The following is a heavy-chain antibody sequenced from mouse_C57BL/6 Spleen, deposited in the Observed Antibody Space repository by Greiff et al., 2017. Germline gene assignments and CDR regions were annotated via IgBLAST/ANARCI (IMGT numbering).Heavy chain of an antibody. CDR1: GYAFSSSW. CDR2: IYPGDGDT. CDR3: ALITTVDYAMDY. Sequence: QVQLQQSGPELVKPGASVKISCKASGYAFSSSWMNWVKQRPGKGLEWIGRIYPGDGDTNYNGKFKGKATLTADKSSSTAYMQLSSLTSEDSAVYVCALITTVDYAMDYWGQGTSVTVSS. D-gene: IGHD1-1*01. V-gene: IGHV1-82*01. J-gene: IGHJ4*01.